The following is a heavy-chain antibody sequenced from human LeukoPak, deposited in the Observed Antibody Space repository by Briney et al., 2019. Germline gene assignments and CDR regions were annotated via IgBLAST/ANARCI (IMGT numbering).Heavy chain of an antibody. J-gene: IGHJ4*02. Sequence: ASVKVSCKASGYTFSSYGISWVRQAPGQGLEWMGWISAHNGDTRYSQRLQGRVTMTTETSTSTVYMELRSLRSDDTAVYYCARDEYDILTGSGSSYYFDYWGQGTLVTVSS. CDR2: ISAHNGDT. CDR3: ARDEYDILTGSGSSYYFDY. D-gene: IGHD3-9*01. V-gene: IGHV1-18*01. CDR1: GYTFSSYG.